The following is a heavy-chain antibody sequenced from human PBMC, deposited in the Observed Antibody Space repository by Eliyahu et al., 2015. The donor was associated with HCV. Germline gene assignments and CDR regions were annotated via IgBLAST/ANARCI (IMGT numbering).Heavy chain of an antibody. CDR3: ARVPLGYCSGGSCLRAGWYFDL. CDR1: GGTFSSYA. CDR2: IIPIFGTA. V-gene: IGHV1-69*01. J-gene: IGHJ2*01. D-gene: IGHD2-15*01. Sequence: EVKKPGSSVKVSCKASGGTFSSYAISWVRQAPGQGLEWMGGIIPIFGTANYAQKFQGRVTITADESTSTAYMELSSLRSEDTAVYYCARVPLGYCSGGSCLRAGWYFDLWGRGTLVTVSS.